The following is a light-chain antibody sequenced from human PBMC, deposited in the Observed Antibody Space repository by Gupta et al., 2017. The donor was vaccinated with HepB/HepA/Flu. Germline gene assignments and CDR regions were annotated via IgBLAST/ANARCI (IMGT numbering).Light chain of an antibody. V-gene: IGKV3-11*01. CDR3: QQRSNWQGT. J-gene: IGKJ2*01. CDR1: QSVSSY. CDR2: DAS. Sequence: EIVLTQSPATLSLSPGERATLSCRASQSVSSYLAWYQQKPGQAPRLLIYDASNRATGIPARFSGSGSGTDFTLTISSLEPEDFAVYYCQQRSNWQGTFGQWTKLEIK.